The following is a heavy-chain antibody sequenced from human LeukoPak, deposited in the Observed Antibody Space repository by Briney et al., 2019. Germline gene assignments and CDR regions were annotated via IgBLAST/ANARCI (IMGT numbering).Heavy chain of an antibody. Sequence: SETLSLTCTVSGGSINNYYWSWIRQPPGRGLEWIGYIYYSVNTNYNPSLKSRVTISADTPRDQFSLKLSSVTAADAAVYYCARHSRLISGSTQAFDIWGQGTMVTVSS. CDR3: ARHSRLISGSTQAFDI. CDR2: IYYSVNT. J-gene: IGHJ3*02. V-gene: IGHV4-59*08. CDR1: GGSINNYY. D-gene: IGHD1-26*01.